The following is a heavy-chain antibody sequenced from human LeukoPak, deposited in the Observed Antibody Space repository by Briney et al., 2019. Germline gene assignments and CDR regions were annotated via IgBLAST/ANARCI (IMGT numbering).Heavy chain of an antibody. CDR2: IRYDESNK. V-gene: IGHV3-30*02. Sequence: GGSLRLSCAASGFTFSGYGMHWVRQAPGKGLEWVAFIRYDESNKYYVDSVKGRFTISRDNSENTLDLQMNSLRAEDTAMYYCARDGYSSSSFDFWGQGTLVTVSS. J-gene: IGHJ4*02. CDR3: ARDGYSSSSFDF. D-gene: IGHD6-6*01. CDR1: GFTFSGYG.